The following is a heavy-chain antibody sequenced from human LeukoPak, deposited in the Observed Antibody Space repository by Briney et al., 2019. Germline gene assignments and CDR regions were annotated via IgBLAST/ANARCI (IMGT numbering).Heavy chain of an antibody. CDR2: VSATGAST. J-gene: IGHJ4*02. Sequence: GGSLRLSCAASGFTFDSYGMSWVRQAPGKGLEWVSTVSATGASTYYADSVKGRFTISRDNSKTTLHLQMSSLRAEDTAVYYCAKDFGIRGLVFDHWGQGSLVSVSS. CDR1: GFTFDSYG. CDR3: AKDFGIRGLVFDH. D-gene: IGHD3-3*02. V-gene: IGHV3-23*01.